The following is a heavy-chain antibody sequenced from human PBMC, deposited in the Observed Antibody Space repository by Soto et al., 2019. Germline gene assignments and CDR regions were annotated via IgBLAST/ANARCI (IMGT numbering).Heavy chain of an antibody. CDR3: ARARRYCSGGSCYSRGYYYGMDV. J-gene: IGHJ6*02. Sequence: SETLSLTCAVYGGSFSGYYWSWIRQPPGKGLEWIGEINHSGSTNYNPSLKSRVTISVDTSKNQFSLKLSSVTAADTAVYYCARARRYCSGGSCYSRGYYYGMDVWGQGTTVTVSS. V-gene: IGHV4-34*01. CDR1: GGSFSGYY. D-gene: IGHD2-15*01. CDR2: INHSGST.